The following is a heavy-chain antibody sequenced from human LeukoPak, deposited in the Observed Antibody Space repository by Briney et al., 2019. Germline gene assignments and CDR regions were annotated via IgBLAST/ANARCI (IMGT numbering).Heavy chain of an antibody. CDR2: IYYSGST. J-gene: IGHJ6*03. D-gene: IGHD3-9*01. Sequence: PSETLSLTCTVSGGSISSSSYYWGWIRQPPGKGLEWIGSIYYSGSTYYNPSLKSRVTISVDTSKNQFSLKLSSVTAADTAVYYCAREATYYDILTGYYKVHYYMDVWGKGTTVTVSS. V-gene: IGHV4-39*07. CDR3: AREATYYDILTGYYKVHYYMDV. CDR1: GGSISSSSYY.